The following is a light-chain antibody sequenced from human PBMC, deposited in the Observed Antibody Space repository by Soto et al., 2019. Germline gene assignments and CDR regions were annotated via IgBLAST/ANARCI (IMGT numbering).Light chain of an antibody. CDR1: QSISSW. J-gene: IGKJ1*01. V-gene: IGKV1-5*03. CDR3: QQSNSSPWT. CDR2: KAS. Sequence: DIQMTQSPSTLSASVGDRVTITWRASQSISSWLSWYQHKPGKAPNLLIYKASSLESGVPSRFSGSGSGTELTLTISSLQPDDFATYYCQQSNSSPWTFGQGTKV.